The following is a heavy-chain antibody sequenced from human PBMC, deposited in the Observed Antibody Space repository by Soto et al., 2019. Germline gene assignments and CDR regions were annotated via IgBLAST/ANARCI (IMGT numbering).Heavy chain of an antibody. V-gene: IGHV1-69*05. D-gene: IGHD4-17*01. CDR1: GGTFSSYA. CDR2: IMPIFGTA. Sequence: QVQLVQSGAEVKKPGSSVKVSCKASGGTFSSYAISWVRQAPGQGLEWMGGIMPIFGTANYAQKFQGRVTITPDESPSTAYMELSSLRSDDTAVYYCARGRAWTDYGGNLYFDYWGQGTLVTVSS. J-gene: IGHJ4*02. CDR3: ARGRAWTDYGGNLYFDY.